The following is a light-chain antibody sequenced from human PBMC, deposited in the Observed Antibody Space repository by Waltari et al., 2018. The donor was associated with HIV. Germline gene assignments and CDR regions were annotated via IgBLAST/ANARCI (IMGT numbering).Light chain of an antibody. V-gene: IGKV3-11*01. CDR1: QSVGNQ. Sequence: IVLTQSPATLSLSPGERAALSCRASQSVGNQLSWYQQKPGQAPRLLINDASNRAPGIPGRFSATGSGTDFTLTINSLESEDVAVYYCQQYYSTPDTFGQGTKVEI. J-gene: IGKJ2*01. CDR3: QQYYSTPDT. CDR2: DAS.